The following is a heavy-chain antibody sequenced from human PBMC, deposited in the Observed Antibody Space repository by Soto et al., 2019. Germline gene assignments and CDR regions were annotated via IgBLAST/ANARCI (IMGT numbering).Heavy chain of an antibody. D-gene: IGHD3-10*01. CDR3: ARRGSGSYYNSFDP. CDR1: GYTFTSYA. Sequence: QVQLVQSGAEVKKPGASVKVSCKASGYTFTSYAMHWVRQAPGQRLEWMGWINAGNGNTKYSQKFQGRVTITRDTSASTAYMELSSLRSEATAVYYCARRGSGSYYNSFDPWGQGTLVTVSS. V-gene: IGHV1-3*01. J-gene: IGHJ5*02. CDR2: INAGNGNT.